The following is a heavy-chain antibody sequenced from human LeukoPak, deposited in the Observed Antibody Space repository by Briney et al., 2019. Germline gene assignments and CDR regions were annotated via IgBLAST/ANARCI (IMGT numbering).Heavy chain of an antibody. CDR1: GGSFSGYY. CDR2: INHSGST. CDR3: ARVGLLRVYYYYYYYMDV. V-gene: IGHV4-34*01. D-gene: IGHD6-13*01. Sequence: SETLSLTCAVYGGSFSGYYWSWIRQPPGKGLEWIGEINHSGSTNYNPSLKSRITISVDTSKNQFSLKLSSVTAADTAVYYCARVGLLRVYYYYYYYMDVWGKGTTVTVSS. J-gene: IGHJ6*03.